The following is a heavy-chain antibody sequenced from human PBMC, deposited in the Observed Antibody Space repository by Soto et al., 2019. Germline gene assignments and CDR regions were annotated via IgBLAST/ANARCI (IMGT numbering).Heavy chain of an antibody. D-gene: IGHD6-19*01. Sequence: PSETLSLTCAVSCGSISSSNWWSWVRQPPRKRLGWIGEIYHSCSTNYNPSLKSRATISVDKSKNQFSLKLSSVTAADTAVYYSARVQQSVAGIVRTLDYWGQGTLVTVSS. CDR1: CGSISSSNW. V-gene: IGHV4-4*02. CDR3: ARVQQSVAGIVRTLDY. CDR2: IYHSCST. J-gene: IGHJ4*02.